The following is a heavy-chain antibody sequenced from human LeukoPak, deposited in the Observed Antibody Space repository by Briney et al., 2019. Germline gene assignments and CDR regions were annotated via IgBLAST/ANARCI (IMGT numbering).Heavy chain of an antibody. CDR1: GFTFSSYG. J-gene: IGHJ4*02. V-gene: IGHV3-30*02. Sequence: PGGSLRLSCAASGFTFSSYGMHWVRQAPGKGLEWVAFIRYDGSNKYYADSVKGRFTISRDNSKNTLYLQMNSLRAEDTAVYYCAKDHEAYCGGDCYGDYFDYWGQGTLVTVSS. CDR3: AKDHEAYCGGDCYGDYFDY. D-gene: IGHD2-21*02. CDR2: IRYDGSNK.